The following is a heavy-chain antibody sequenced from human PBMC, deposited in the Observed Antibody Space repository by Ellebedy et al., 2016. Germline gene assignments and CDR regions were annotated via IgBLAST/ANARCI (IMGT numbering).Heavy chain of an antibody. CDR2: IKSKTDGGTT. Sequence: GESLKISXAASGFTFSNAWMSWVRQAPGKGLESVGRIKSKTDGGTTDYAAPVKGRFTISRDDSKNTLYLQMNSLKTEDTAVYYCTTAPYYYDSSGYSFPYWGQGTLVTVSS. V-gene: IGHV3-15*01. D-gene: IGHD3-22*01. J-gene: IGHJ4*02. CDR1: GFTFSNAW. CDR3: TTAPYYYDSSGYSFPY.